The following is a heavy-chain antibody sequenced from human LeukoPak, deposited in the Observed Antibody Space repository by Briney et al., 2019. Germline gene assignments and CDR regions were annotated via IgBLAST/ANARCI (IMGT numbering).Heavy chain of an antibody. CDR3: LNYRQRLSFDY. J-gene: IGHJ4*02. CDR1: GFTFTSYS. V-gene: IGHV3-23*01. D-gene: IGHD6-25*01. CDR2: IYPSADST. Sequence: AGGSLRLSCAASGFTFTSYSMTWVRQAPGKGLEWVSGIYPSADSTYYADSVKGRFTISRDNSKNTIYLQMNNLRAEDTAVYYCLNYRQRLSFDYWGQGTLVTVSS.